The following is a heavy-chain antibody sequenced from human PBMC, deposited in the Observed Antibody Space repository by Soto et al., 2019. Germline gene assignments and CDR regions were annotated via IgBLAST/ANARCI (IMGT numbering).Heavy chain of an antibody. J-gene: IGHJ6*02. CDR3: ARGRSGRWYVPYYYGMDV. Sequence: QVQLVQSGAEVKKPGASVKVSCKASGYTFTSYDINWVRQATGQGLEWMGWMNPNSGNTGYAQKFQGRVTMTRNTSKSTDNTELSSLRSEETAVYYCARGRSGRWYVPYYYGMDVWGQGTTVTVSS. CDR1: GYTFTSYD. CDR2: MNPNSGNT. D-gene: IGHD6-13*01. V-gene: IGHV1-8*01.